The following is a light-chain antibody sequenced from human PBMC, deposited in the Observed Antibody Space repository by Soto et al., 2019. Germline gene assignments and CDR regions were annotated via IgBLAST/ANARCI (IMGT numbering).Light chain of an antibody. Sequence: EIVMTQSPATLSVSPGERATLSCRASQSVSSNLAWYQQKPGQAPRLLIYGAYSRATGIQDRFSGRGSGTDFTLTIRRLEPEEFAVYYCKQYGSSPWAFGPGTKVDIK. V-gene: IGKV3-20*01. CDR1: QSVSSN. CDR3: KQYGSSPWA. CDR2: GAY. J-gene: IGKJ1*01.